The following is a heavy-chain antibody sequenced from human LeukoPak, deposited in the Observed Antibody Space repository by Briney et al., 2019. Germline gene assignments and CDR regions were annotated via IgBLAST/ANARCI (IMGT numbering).Heavy chain of an antibody. D-gene: IGHD6-19*01. V-gene: IGHV1-18*01. CDR1: GYTFTSYG. Sequence: ASVKVSCKASGYTFTSYGISWVRRAPGQGLEWMGWIIGYNGNTNYTQKLQGRVTMTTDTSTSTAYMELRSLRSDDTAVYYCARGSIAVAGFDYWGQGTLVTVSS. J-gene: IGHJ4*02. CDR2: IIGYNGNT. CDR3: ARGSIAVAGFDY.